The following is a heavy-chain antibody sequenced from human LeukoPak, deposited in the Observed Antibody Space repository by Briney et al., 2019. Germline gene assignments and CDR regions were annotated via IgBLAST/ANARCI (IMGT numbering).Heavy chain of an antibody. CDR2: IRYDGNNK. CDR3: AKGPGLGYYYYYMDV. J-gene: IGHJ6*03. D-gene: IGHD3-22*01. Sequence: PGGSLRLSCTASGFTFSSYGMHWVRQAPGKGLEWVTFIRYDGNNKYDTDSVKGRFTISRDNSKNTLYLQMNSQRAEDTAVYYCAKGPGLGYYYYYMDVWGKGTTVTISS. CDR1: GFTFSSYG. V-gene: IGHV3-30*02.